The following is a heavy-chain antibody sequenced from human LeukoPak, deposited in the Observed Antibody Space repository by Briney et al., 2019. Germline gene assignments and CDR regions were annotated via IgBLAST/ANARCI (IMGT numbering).Heavy chain of an antibody. J-gene: IGHJ3*02. CDR2: ISAYNGNT. CDR1: GYTFTSYG. V-gene: IGHV1-18*01. D-gene: IGHD3-22*01. Sequence: GASVKVSCKASGYTFTSYGISWVRQAPGQGLEWMGWISAYNGNTNYAQKLQGRVTMTTDTPTSTAYMELRSLRSDDTAVYYCARDLGSYYYDSSGYYGAADAFDIWGQGTMVTVSS. CDR3: ARDLGSYYYDSSGYYGAADAFDI.